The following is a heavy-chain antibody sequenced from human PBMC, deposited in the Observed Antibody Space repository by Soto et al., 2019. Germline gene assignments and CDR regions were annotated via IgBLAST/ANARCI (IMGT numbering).Heavy chain of an antibody. CDR2: IYYSGST. J-gene: IGHJ4*02. CDR3: ARSRNFDYVSY. D-gene: IGHD3-16*01. Sequence: SETLSLTCTVSGGSISSFYWSWIRQSPGKGLEFIGYIYYSGSTTYNPSLKNRVTISVDTSSQFSLRLTSVTAADTAVYYCARSRNFDYVSYWGPGTLVTVSS. CDR1: GGSISSFY. V-gene: IGHV4-59*01.